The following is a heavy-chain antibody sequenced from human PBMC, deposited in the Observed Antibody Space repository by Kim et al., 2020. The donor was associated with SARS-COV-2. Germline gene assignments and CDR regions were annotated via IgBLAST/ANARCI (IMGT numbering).Heavy chain of an antibody. Sequence: RYYADYVKGRFTISRDNAKSSLYLEMNYLRDEDTAVYYCARAFSSGSYWGQGALVTVSS. CDR2: R. J-gene: IGHJ4*02. CDR3: ARAFSSGSY. D-gene: IGHD6-19*01. V-gene: IGHV3-48*02.